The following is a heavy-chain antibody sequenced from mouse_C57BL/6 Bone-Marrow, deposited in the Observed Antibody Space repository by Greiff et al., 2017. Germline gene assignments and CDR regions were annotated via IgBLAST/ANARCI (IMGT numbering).Heavy chain of an antibody. J-gene: IGHJ1*03. V-gene: IGHV1-42*01. CDR2: IKPSTGGT. D-gene: IGHD2-12*01. CDR3: ARRGVYDEDWYFDV. Sequence: EVKLVESGPELVKPGASVKISCKASGYSFTGYYMNWVKQSPEKSLEWIGEIKPSTGGTTYNQKFKAKATLTVDKSSSTAYMQLKSLTSEDSAVYYGARRGVYDEDWYFDVWGTGTTVTVSS. CDR1: GYSFTGYY.